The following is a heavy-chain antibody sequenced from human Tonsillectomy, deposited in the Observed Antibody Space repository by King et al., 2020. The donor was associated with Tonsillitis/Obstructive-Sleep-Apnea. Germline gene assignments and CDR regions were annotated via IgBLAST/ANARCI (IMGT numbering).Heavy chain of an antibody. D-gene: IGHD3-3*01. CDR2: ISYSGST. V-gene: IGHV4-59*08. CDR1: GDSISSFY. J-gene: IGHJ4*02. Sequence: QLQESGPGLVKPSETLSLTCTVSGDSISSFYWSWIRQPPGKGLEWIGYISYSGSTNYNPSLKSRVTISVDTSKNQFSLKLSSVTAADTAVYYCARGLEWLSPQYYFDYWGQGTLVTVSS. CDR3: ARGLEWLSPQYYFDY.